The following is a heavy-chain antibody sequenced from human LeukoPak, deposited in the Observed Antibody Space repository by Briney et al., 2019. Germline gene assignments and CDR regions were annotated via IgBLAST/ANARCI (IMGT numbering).Heavy chain of an antibody. V-gene: IGHV1-69*13. Sequence: SVKVSCKASGGTFSSYAISWVRQAPGQGLEWMGGIIPIFGTANYAQKFQGRVTITADESTSTAYMELSSLRSEDTAVYYCATLGGSWNGYFQHWGQGTLVTVSS. CDR1: GGTFSSYA. CDR3: ATLGGSWNGYFQH. CDR2: IIPIFGTA. D-gene: IGHD2-15*01. J-gene: IGHJ1*01.